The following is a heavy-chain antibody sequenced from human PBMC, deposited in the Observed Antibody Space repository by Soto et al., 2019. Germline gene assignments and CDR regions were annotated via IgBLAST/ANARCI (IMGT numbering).Heavy chain of an antibody. D-gene: IGHD6-19*01. J-gene: IGHJ4*02. Sequence: SETLSLSCSVSGGSISGHYWTWIRQSPGKGLEWIGYIFYSGSTNYNPSLKSRVTISVDTSKNQFSLKMSSVTAADTAVYYCARVGSSGWSPDYWGRGTLVTVSS. CDR2: IFYSGST. CDR3: ARVGSSGWSPDY. CDR1: GGSISGHY. V-gene: IGHV4-59*11.